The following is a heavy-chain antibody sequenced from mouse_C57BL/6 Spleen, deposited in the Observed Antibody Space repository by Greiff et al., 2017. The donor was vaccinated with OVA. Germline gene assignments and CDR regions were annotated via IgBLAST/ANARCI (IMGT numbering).Heavy chain of an antibody. V-gene: IGHV1-82*01. D-gene: IGHD1-1*01. CDR2: IYPGDGAT. Sequence: VQLQESGPELVKPGASVKISCKASGYAFSSSWMNWVKQRPGKGLEWIGRIYPGDGATNYNGKFKGQATLTADTASSTAYMQLSSLTPEDAGVYFFAREGLRYSMDYWGQGTSVTVSS. CDR1: GYAFSSSW. CDR3: AREGLRYSMDY. J-gene: IGHJ4*01.